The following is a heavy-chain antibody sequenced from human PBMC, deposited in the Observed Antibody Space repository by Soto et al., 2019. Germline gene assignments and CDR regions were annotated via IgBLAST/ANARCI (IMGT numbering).Heavy chain of an antibody. Sequence: KTSETLSLTCTVSGGSISSYYWSWIRQPAGKGLEWIGRIYTSGSTNYNPSLKSRVTMSVDTSKNQFSLKLSSVTAADTAVYYCARDKGSSWYNWFDPWGKGTLVTVS. J-gene: IGHJ5*02. CDR3: ARDKGSSWYNWFDP. D-gene: IGHD6-13*01. CDR2: IYTSGST. V-gene: IGHV4-4*07. CDR1: GGSISSYY.